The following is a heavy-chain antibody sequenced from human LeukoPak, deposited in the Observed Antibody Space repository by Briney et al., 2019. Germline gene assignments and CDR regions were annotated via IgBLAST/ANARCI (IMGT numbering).Heavy chain of an antibody. D-gene: IGHD6-6*01. CDR3: ARHRAYSSSSPFDY. Sequence: SETLSLTCSVSGGSISSLYWSWIRQPPGKGLEWIGYIYYTGSTNYNPSLKSRVTMFLDMSKNQFSLRLSSVTGVDTAVYYCARHRAYSSSSPFDYWGQGTLVTVSS. CDR2: IYYTGST. CDR1: GGSISSLY. J-gene: IGHJ4*02. V-gene: IGHV4-59*08.